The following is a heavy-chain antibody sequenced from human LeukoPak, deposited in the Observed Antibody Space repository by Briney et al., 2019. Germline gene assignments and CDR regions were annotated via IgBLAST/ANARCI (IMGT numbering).Heavy chain of an antibody. CDR3: AKAATYYYDSSGYQNFDY. CDR1: GFTFSSYD. Sequence: GGSLRLSCAGSGFTFSSYDMDWVRQAPGKGLEWVSGISWNSGSIGYADSVKGRFTISRDNAKNSLYLQMNSLRAEDTALYYCAKAATYYYDSSGYQNFDYWGQGTLVTVSS. V-gene: IGHV3-9*01. D-gene: IGHD3-22*01. CDR2: ISWNSGSI. J-gene: IGHJ4*02.